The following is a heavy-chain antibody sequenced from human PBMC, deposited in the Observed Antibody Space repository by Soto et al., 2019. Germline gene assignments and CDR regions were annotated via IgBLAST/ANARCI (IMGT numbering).Heavy chain of an antibody. D-gene: IGHD2-15*01. J-gene: IGHJ3*01. Sequence: QITLKESGPALVKPTQTLTLTCTFSGFSLSTSGVGVGWIRQPPGKALEWLALIYWDGEKRYSPSQKSRLAITTDTSKNQVVLTMTHLDPVDTATYYCAHFIVVPPSDVFDVWGQGTMVAVSS. CDR2: IYWDGEK. V-gene: IGHV2-5*02. CDR3: AHFIVVPPSDVFDV. CDR1: GFSLSTSGVG.